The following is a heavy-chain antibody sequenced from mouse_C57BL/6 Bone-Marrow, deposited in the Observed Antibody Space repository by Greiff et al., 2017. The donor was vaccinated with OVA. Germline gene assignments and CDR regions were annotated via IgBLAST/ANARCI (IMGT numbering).Heavy chain of an antibody. J-gene: IGHJ3*01. V-gene: IGHV1-63*01. Sequence: VQLQQSGAELVRPGTSVKMSCKASGYTFTNYWIGWAKQRPGHGLEWIGDIFPGGGYTNYNEKFKGKATLTADKSSSTAYMQFSSLTSEDSAIYYCARGYYGSSTGFAYWGQGTLVTVSA. CDR3: ARGYYGSSTGFAY. CDR1: GYTFTNYW. CDR2: IFPGGGYT. D-gene: IGHD1-1*01.